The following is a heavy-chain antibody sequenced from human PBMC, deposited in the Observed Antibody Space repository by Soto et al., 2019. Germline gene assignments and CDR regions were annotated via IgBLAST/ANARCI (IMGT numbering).Heavy chain of an antibody. J-gene: IGHJ6*03. V-gene: IGHV1-69*02. CDR2: SIPIQGRA. D-gene: IGHD3-10*01. Sequence: QVQLVQSGAEVRKPGSSVKVSCEASGGSFISYIFTWVRQAPGQGLEWMGRSIPIQGRADYALKFQDRVTITADRSXXXXXMXXRSLRPEDTALYYCAKTLVFVDHAYMDVWGKGTTVTVSS. CDR1: GGSFISYI. CDR3: AKTLVFVDHAYMDV.